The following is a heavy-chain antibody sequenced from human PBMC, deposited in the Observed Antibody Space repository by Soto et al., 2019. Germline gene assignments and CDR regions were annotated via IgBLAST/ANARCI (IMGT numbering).Heavy chain of an antibody. Sequence: SETLSLTCAVSGGSISSTNWWNWVRQPPGKGLEWIGSIDYSGNTNSNPSLRSRVTISVDTSKNQFSLKLTSVTAADTAVYYCARHLYYDISPGYLRPYHYYGMDVWGQGTTVT. CDR2: IDYSGNT. J-gene: IGHJ6*02. CDR3: ARHLYYDISPGYLRPYHYYGMDV. D-gene: IGHD3-9*01. V-gene: IGHV4-4*02. CDR1: GGSISSTNW.